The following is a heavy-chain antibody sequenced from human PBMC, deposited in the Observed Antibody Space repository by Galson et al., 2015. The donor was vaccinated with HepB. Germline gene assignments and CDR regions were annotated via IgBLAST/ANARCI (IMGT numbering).Heavy chain of an antibody. J-gene: IGHJ4*02. CDR2: ISGDSRYI. CDR3: ARKFYYGSGPFYDLFDY. CDR1: GFTFSGYS. Sequence: SLRLSCAASGFTFSGYSMNWVRQAPGKGLEWVSSISGDSRYIYYADSVKGRFTISRDNSKNTLYLQMNSLRAEDTAVYYCARKFYYGSGPFYDLFDYWGQGTLVTVSS. V-gene: IGHV3-21*04. D-gene: IGHD3-10*01.